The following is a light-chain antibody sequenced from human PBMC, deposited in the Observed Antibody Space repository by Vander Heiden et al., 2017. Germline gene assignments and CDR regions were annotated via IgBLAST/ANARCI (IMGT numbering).Light chain of an antibody. CDR2: YDD. J-gene: IGLJ2*01. CDR1: SSNIGNNP. CDR3: AAWDDRLNGVV. V-gene: IGLV1-36*01. Sequence: QSVLTQPPSASEAPRQRVTISCSGSSSNIGNNPVKWYQQFPGKAPKLLIYYDDLRPSGVSDRFSASKSGTSASLAISGLQSEDEADYYCAAWDDRLNGVVFGGGTKLTVL.